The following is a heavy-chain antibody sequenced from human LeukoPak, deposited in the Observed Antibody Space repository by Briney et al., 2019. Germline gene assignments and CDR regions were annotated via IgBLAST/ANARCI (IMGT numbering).Heavy chain of an antibody. CDR1: GGSFSGYY. CDR3: ARGLGVDTAMVTTAGWFDP. Sequence: SETLSLTCAVYGGSFSGYYWSWIRQPPGKGLEWFGEINHSGSTNYNPSLKSRVTISVDTSKNQFSLKLSSVTAADTAVYYCARGLGVDTAMVTTAGWFDPWGQGTLVTVSS. J-gene: IGHJ5*02. CDR2: INHSGST. D-gene: IGHD5-18*01. V-gene: IGHV4-34*01.